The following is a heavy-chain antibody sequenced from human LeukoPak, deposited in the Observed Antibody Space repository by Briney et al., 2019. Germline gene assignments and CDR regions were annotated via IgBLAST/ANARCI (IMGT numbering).Heavy chain of an antibody. Sequence: PSHTLSLICAISGDSVSSSSDAWNWIRQSPSRVLEWLGRTYYRSNDYALSVKSRMTINADTSKNQVSLQLSSVTPEDTAVYYCARGRNNAFDIWGQGTMVTVSS. CDR2: TYYRSN. CDR3: ARGRNNAFDI. J-gene: IGHJ3*02. V-gene: IGHV6-1*01. D-gene: IGHD1/OR15-1a*01. CDR1: GDSVSSSSDA.